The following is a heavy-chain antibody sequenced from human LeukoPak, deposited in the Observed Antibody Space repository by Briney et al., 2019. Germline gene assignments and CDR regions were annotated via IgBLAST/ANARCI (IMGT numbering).Heavy chain of an antibody. J-gene: IGHJ5*02. Sequence: GGSLRLSCAASGFTFDDYAMHWVRQAPGKGLEGVSGISWNSGSIGYADSVKGRFTISRDNAKNSLYLQMNSLRAEDTALYYCAKGRDKYQLLSKNWFDPWGQGTLVTVSS. CDR2: ISWNSGSI. CDR3: AKGRDKYQLLSKNWFDP. CDR1: GFTFDDYA. V-gene: IGHV3-9*01. D-gene: IGHD2-2*01.